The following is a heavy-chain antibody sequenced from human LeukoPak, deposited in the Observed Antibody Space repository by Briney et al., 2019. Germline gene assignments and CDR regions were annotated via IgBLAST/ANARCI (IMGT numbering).Heavy chain of an antibody. Sequence: GGSLRRSGAASGFTFSSISLNWVRQAQGLGREWVSSISSSSYIYYADSVKGRFTISRDNAKNSLYLQMNSLRAEDTAVYYCARDGEGQGDYWGQGTLVTVSS. CDR1: GFTFSSIS. CDR2: ISSSSYI. V-gene: IGHV3-21*01. J-gene: IGHJ4*02. D-gene: IGHD3-10*01. CDR3: ARDGEGQGDY.